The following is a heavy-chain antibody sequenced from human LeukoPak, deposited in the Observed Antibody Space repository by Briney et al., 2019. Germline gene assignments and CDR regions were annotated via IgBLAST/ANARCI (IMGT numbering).Heavy chain of an antibody. V-gene: IGHV4-39*07. Sequence: KPSETLSLTCTVSGGSISSSSYYWGWIRQPPGKGLEWIGSIYYSGSTYYNPSLKSRVTISVDTSKNQFSLKLSSVTAADTAVYYCATQYDFWSGSHAFDIWGQGTMVTVSS. CDR1: GGSISSSSYY. J-gene: IGHJ3*02. CDR3: ATQYDFWSGSHAFDI. CDR2: IYYSGST. D-gene: IGHD3-3*01.